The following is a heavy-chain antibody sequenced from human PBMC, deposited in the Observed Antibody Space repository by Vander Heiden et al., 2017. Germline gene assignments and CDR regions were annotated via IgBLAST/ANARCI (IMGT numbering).Heavy chain of an antibody. D-gene: IGHD2-21*02. V-gene: IGHV3-7*01. Sequence: EVQLVESGGGLVQPGGSLRLSCAASGFTLSSFCMSWFRQAPGKGLEWVANIKHDGSEKSYVDSVKGRFTISRDNAKNSLYLQMNRLRAEDTAVYYCVRDRRGFTVVTPFDSWGQGTLVTVSS. CDR1: GFTLSSFC. CDR3: VRDRRGFTVVTPFDS. J-gene: IGHJ4*02. CDR2: IKHDGSEK.